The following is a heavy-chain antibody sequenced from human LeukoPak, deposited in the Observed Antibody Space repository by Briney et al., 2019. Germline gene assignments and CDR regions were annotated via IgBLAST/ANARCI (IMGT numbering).Heavy chain of an antibody. J-gene: IGHJ5*02. Sequence: PGGSLRLSCAASGFTDSDNYINWVRQAPGKGLEWVSLIYTRGNTKYADSVKGRFTIARDNSKNTVYLQMNSLRAEDTGVYFCPRDAGVAAGYDWFDPWGQGTLVTVSS. D-gene: IGHD2-15*01. CDR3: PRDAGVAAGYDWFDP. CDR1: GFTDSDNY. CDR2: IYTRGNT. V-gene: IGHV3-66*01.